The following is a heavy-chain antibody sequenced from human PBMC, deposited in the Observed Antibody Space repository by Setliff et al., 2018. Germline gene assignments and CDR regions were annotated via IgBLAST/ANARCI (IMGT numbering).Heavy chain of an antibody. J-gene: IGHJ4*02. CDR3: ARDRGSGSYFLRYFDY. D-gene: IGHD1-26*01. CDR2: IKQDGSEK. CDR1: GFTFTSYW. Sequence: PGGSLRLSCEASGFTFTSYWMSWVRQAPGKGLEWVANIKQDGSEKYYVDSVKGRFAISRDNAKNSLYLQMNSLRAEDTAMYYCARDRGSGSYFLRYFDYWGQGTLVTVSS. V-gene: IGHV3-7*01.